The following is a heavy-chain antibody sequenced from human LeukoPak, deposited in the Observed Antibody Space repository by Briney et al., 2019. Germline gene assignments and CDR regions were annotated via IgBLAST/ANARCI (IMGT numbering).Heavy chain of an antibody. CDR3: ARDANLWGVVVRRGYFDY. CDR1: GFTFSDYY. CDR2: ISSSGSTI. D-gene: IGHD3-22*01. J-gene: IGHJ4*02. V-gene: IGHV3-11*04. Sequence: PGGSLRLSCAASGFTFSDYYMSWIRQAPGKGLEWVSYISSSGSTIYYADSVKGRFTISRDNAKNSLYLQMNSLRAEDTAVYYCARDANLWGVVVRRGYFDYWGQGTLVTVSS.